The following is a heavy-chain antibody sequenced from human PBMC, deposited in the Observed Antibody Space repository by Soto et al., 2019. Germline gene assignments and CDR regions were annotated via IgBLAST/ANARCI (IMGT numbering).Heavy chain of an antibody. CDR1: GFYFSDYN. CDR3: GRDQGGGSCYSCYYFAMDV. Sequence: GGSLRLSCAASGFYFSDYNMNWVRQAPGKGLEWVSYISSSGSTKYYADSVKGRFTISRDNAKKSLYLEMNSLGAEDTAVYYCGRDQGGGSCYSCYYFAMDVWGPGTTVTVSS. V-gene: IGHV3-48*01. CDR2: ISSSGSTK. D-gene: IGHD2-15*01. J-gene: IGHJ6*02.